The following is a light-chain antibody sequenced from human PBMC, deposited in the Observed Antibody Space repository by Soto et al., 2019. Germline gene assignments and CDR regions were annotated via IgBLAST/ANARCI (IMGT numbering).Light chain of an antibody. CDR2: DVS. CDR3: SAFTGTTYV. J-gene: IGLJ1*01. Sequence: QSVLTQPASVSGSPGQSITISCTGSSSDVGGNKYVSWYQQYPGKAPKLMICDVSNRPSGFSNRFSGSKSGNTASLTISGLQAEDEADYYCSAFTGTTYVFGTGTKVTV. V-gene: IGLV2-14*01. CDR1: SSDVGGNKY.